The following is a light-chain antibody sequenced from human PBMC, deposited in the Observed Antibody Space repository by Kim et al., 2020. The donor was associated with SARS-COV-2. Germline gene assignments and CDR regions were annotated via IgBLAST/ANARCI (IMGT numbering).Light chain of an antibody. CDR3: QQYNYWPPWT. CDR2: DEA. J-gene: IGKJ1*01. CDR1: ERISSN. V-gene: IGKV3-15*01. Sequence: EIVMTQSPATLSMSPGESATLSCRASERISSNLAWYQQKPGQAPRLLIYDEATRATGIPARFSGRGFGAEFTLTISSLQSEDFAVYYCQQYNYWPPWTFGQGTKLEI.